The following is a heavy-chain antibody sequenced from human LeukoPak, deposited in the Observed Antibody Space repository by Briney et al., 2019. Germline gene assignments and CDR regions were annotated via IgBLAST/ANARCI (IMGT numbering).Heavy chain of an antibody. Sequence: GASVNLSCKASGVTFSSYAITWVRQAPGQGLDKMGAITPIFGTATSAQKFQGRVTITADKSTTTAYMELTSQTPEDPAAYYCARERHSGWLYYYYYSFDVWGKGTTVTVSS. V-gene: IGHV1-69*06. CDR2: ITPIFGTA. D-gene: IGHD6-19*01. CDR3: ARERHSGWLYYYYYSFDV. J-gene: IGHJ6*03. CDR1: GVTFSSYA.